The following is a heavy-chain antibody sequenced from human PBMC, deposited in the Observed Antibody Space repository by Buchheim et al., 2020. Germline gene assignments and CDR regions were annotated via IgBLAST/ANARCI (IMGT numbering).Heavy chain of an antibody. CDR1: GFTFTNAW. V-gene: IGHV3-15*04. J-gene: IGHJ6*03. CDR2: IESKSDGGAT. CDR3: TTRDVYKADYYMDV. D-gene: IGHD5-24*01. Sequence: EVQLVESGGGLVKPGGSLRLSCAASGFTFTNAWMTWVRQGPGKGLEWVGRIESKSDGGATDYAVLVKDRFTISRADSKKMVYLQMNSLEIEDTAVYYCTTRDVYKADYYMDVWGKGTT.